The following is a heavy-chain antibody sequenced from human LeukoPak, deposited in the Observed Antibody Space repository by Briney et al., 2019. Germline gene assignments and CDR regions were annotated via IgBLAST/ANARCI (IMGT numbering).Heavy chain of an antibody. CDR1: GGSISSGSYY. V-gene: IGHV4-39*07. Sequence: NPSETLSLTCTVSGGSISSGSYYWSWIRQPPGKGLEWIGSIYHSGSTYYNPSLKSRVTISVDTSKNQFSLKLSSVTAADKAMYYCTRANGYGLINYWGQGTLVTVSS. D-gene: IGHD3-10*01. CDR2: IYHSGST. CDR3: TRANGYGLINY. J-gene: IGHJ4*02.